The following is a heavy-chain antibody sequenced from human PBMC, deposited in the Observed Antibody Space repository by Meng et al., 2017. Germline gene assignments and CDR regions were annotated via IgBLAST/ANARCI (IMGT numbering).Heavy chain of an antibody. CDR2: IYHSGST. V-gene: IGHV4-38-2*02. CDR3: ARRYSSSWYANTYGYYFDY. D-gene: IGHD6-13*01. CDR1: GYSISSGYY. Sequence: SETLSLTCTVSGYSISSGYYWGWIRQPPGKGLEWIGSIYHSGSTYYNPYLKSRVTISVDTSKNQFSLKLSSVTAADTAVYYCARRYSSSWYANTYGYYFDYWGQGTLVTVSS. J-gene: IGHJ4*02.